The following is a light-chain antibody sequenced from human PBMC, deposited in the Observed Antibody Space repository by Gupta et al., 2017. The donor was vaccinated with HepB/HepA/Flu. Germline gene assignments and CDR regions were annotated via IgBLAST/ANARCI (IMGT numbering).Light chain of an antibody. CDR2: DVS. CDR1: SSDVGGYNS. J-gene: IGLJ2*01. CDR3: CSYAGSRVV. V-gene: IGLV2-11*01. Sequence: QXXXTXPXSVSXXXXQSVTISCXGTSSDVGGYNSVSWYQQHPGKAPQLMIYDVSKRPSGVPDRFSGSKSGNTASLTISGLQAEDEADYYCCSYAGSRVVFGGGTKLTVL.